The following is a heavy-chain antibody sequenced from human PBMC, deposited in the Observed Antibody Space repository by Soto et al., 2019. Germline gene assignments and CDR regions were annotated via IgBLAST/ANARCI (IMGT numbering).Heavy chain of an antibody. Sequence: ASVKVSCKASGYTFTSYAMHWVRQAPGQRLEWMGWINAGNGNTKYSQKFQGRVTITRDTSASTAYMELSSLRSEDTAVYYCARDLGTYYDILTGPFDYWGQGTLVTVSS. CDR2: INAGNGNT. D-gene: IGHD3-9*01. V-gene: IGHV1-3*01. J-gene: IGHJ4*02. CDR3: ARDLGTYYDILTGPFDY. CDR1: GYTFTSYA.